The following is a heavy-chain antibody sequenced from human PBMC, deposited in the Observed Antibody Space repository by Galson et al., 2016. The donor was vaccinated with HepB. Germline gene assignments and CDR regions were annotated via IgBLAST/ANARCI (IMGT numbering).Heavy chain of an antibody. Sequence: SLRLSCAASGITVSSYYMNWVRQAAGKGLEWVSVIYSGGSTYYADSVKGRFTISRDNSKNTVYLQMNSLSADDTAVYYCAGGTYHIYWGQGALVTVSS. D-gene: IGHD3-16*01. CDR1: GITVSSYY. V-gene: IGHV3-53*01. CDR3: AGGTYHIY. J-gene: IGHJ4*02. CDR2: IYSGGST.